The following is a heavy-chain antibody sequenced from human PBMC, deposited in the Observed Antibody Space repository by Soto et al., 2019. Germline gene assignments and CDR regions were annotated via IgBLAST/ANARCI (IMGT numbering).Heavy chain of an antibody. CDR1: GYTFTGYY. J-gene: IGHJ6*02. CDR2: INPNSGGT. Sequence: SVKVSCKASGYTFTGYYMHWVRHAPGQGLEWMGGINPNSGGTNYAQKFQGWVTMTRDTSISTAYMELSSLRSEDTAVYYCAREHIADRPDYYGMDVWGQGTTVTVSS. D-gene: IGHD6-6*01. CDR3: AREHIADRPDYYGMDV. V-gene: IGHV1-2*04.